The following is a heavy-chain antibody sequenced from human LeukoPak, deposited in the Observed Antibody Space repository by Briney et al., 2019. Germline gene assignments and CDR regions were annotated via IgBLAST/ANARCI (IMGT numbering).Heavy chain of an antibody. V-gene: IGHV1-69*13. CDR3: ASREMATTPGAHGGPFDY. CDR1: GGTFSSYA. J-gene: IGHJ4*02. CDR2: IIPIFGTA. D-gene: IGHD5-24*01. Sequence: ASVKVSCKASGGTFSSYAISWVRQAPGQGLEWMGGIIPIFGTANSAQKFQGRVTITADESTSTAYMELSSLRSEDTAVYYCASREMATTPGAHGGPFDYWGQGTLVTVSS.